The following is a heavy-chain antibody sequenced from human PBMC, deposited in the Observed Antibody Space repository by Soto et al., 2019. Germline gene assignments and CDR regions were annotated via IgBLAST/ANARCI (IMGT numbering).Heavy chain of an antibody. J-gene: IGHJ5*02. CDR1: GDTFTSYD. D-gene: IGHD3-3*01. CDR2: MXPNSGXT. CDR3: ARVRGSRYRFDP. V-gene: IGHV1-8*01. Sequence: XVKVSCKASGDTFTSYDINWVRQATGQGLEWMESMXPNSGXTGYPQQFQGXXTMTRTTXXSTDYMELSSLRSDDTAVYYCARVRGSRYRFDPWGQGTLVTVSS.